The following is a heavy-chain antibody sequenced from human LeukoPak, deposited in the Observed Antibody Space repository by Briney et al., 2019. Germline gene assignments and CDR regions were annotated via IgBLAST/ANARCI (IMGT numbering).Heavy chain of an antibody. CDR1: GFTFSSYW. CDR2: IKQDGSEK. Sequence: GGSLRLSCAASGFTFSSYWMSWVRQAPGKGLEWVANIKQDGSEKYYVDSVKGRFTISRDNAKNSLYLQMNSLRAEDTAVYYCARDSTSFLYYYYMDVWGKGTTVTISS. CDR3: ARDSTSFLYYYYMDV. V-gene: IGHV3-7*01. D-gene: IGHD2-2*01. J-gene: IGHJ6*03.